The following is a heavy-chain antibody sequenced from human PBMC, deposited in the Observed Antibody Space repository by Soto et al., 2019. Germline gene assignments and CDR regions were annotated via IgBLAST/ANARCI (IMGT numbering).Heavy chain of an antibody. D-gene: IGHD6-13*01. CDR1: GFTFSSYA. CDR2: ISGSGGST. J-gene: IGHJ4*02. V-gene: IGHV3-23*01. Sequence: GGSLRLSCAASGFTFSSYAMSWVRQAPGKGLEWVSAISGSGGSTYYADSVKGRFTISRDNSKNTLYLQMNSLRAEDTAVYYCAKDHRLQIAAAYFDYWGQGTLVTVSS. CDR3: AKDHRLQIAAAYFDY.